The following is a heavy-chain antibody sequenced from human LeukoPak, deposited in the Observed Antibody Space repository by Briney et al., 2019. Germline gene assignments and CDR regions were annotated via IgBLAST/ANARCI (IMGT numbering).Heavy chain of an antibody. CDR2: IIPIFGTA. D-gene: IGHD2-2*01. J-gene: IGHJ3*02. CDR1: GGTFSSYA. V-gene: IGHV1-69*05. Sequence: SVKVSCKASGGTFSSYAISWVRQAHGQGLEWMGRIIPIFGTANYAQKFQGRVTITTDESTSTAYMELSSLRSEDTAVYYCARDPSVVAPAAMGAFDIWGQGTMVTVSS. CDR3: ARDPSVVAPAAMGAFDI.